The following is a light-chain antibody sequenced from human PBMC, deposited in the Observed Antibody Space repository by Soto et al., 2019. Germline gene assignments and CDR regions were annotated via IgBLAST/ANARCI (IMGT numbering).Light chain of an antibody. J-gene: IGKJ1*01. CDR3: QQRSNWWT. CDR1: QSVSTY. Sequence: EIVLTQSPATLSLSPGERATLSFRASQSVSTYLAWYQQKPGQAPRLLIYDASNRATGIPARFSGSGSGTDFTLTFSSLEPEDFAVYYCQQRSNWWTFGQGTKVDI. V-gene: IGKV3-11*01. CDR2: DAS.